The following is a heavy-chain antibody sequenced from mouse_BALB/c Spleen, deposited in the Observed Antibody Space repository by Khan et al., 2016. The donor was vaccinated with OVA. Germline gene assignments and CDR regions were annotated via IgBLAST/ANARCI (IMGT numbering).Heavy chain of an antibody. CDR1: GYTFTTYW. Sequence: VQLQESGAELAQPGASVKMSCKTSGYTFTTYWIHWVKQRPGQGLEWIGYINPSTGFIEYNQRFKDKATLTTDKSSSTAYIQLSRLTSEDSAVYCCARSELYGIFPYWGQGTLVTVSA. CDR3: ARSELYGIFPY. J-gene: IGHJ3*01. V-gene: IGHV1-7*01. CDR2: INPSTGFI. D-gene: IGHD2-1*01.